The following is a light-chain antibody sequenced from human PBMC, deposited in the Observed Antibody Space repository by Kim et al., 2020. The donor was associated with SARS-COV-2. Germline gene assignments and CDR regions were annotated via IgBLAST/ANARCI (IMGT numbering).Light chain of an antibody. CDR3: QVWDSSSDHRV. J-gene: IGLJ3*02. V-gene: IGLV3-21*04. Sequence: SYELTQPPSVSVGPGKTARITCGGNNIGSKSVHWYQQKPGQAPVLVIYYDSDRPSGIPERFSGSNSGNTATLTISRVEAGDEADYYCQVWDSSSDHRVFGGGTKLTVL. CDR2: YDS. CDR1: NIGSKS.